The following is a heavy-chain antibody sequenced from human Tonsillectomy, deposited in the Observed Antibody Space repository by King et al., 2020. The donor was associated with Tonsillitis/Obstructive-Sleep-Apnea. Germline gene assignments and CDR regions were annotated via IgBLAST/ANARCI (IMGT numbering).Heavy chain of an antibody. CDR3: TRAIVGTRPYYYYYMDV. J-gene: IGHJ6*03. D-gene: IGHD1-26*01. CDR1: GFTVSSNF. Sequence: VQLVESGGGLIQPGGSLRLSCAASGFTVSSNFMSWVRQAPGRGLEWVSVIYSGGSTYYADSVKGRLTISRDNSKNTLYLQMNSLRAEDTAVYYCTRAIVGTRPYYYYYMDVWGKGTTVTVSS. V-gene: IGHV3-53*01. CDR2: IYSGGST.